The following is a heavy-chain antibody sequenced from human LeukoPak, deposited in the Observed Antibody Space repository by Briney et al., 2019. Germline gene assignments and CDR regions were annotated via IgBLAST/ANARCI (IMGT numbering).Heavy chain of an antibody. D-gene: IGHD3-10*01. V-gene: IGHV3-21*01. Sequence: PGGSLRLSCAASGFTFSSYSMNWVRQAPGKGLEWVSSISSSSSYIYYADSVKGRFTISRDNAKNSLYLQMNSLRAEDTAVYYCARDRWEYYYGSGSYYIYGGQGTLVTVSS. J-gene: IGHJ4*02. CDR2: ISSSSSYI. CDR1: GFTFSSYS. CDR3: ARDRWEYYYGSGSYYIY.